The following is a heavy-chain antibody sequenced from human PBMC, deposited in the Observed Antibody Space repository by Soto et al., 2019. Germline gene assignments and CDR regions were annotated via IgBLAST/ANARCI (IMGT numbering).Heavy chain of an antibody. Sequence: QVQLVQSGAEEKKPGASVKVSCKASGYTFTNYAMHWVRQDPGQRLEWMGWINAGNGNTKYSQNFQGRVTINRDPTEITAYMELRSVRSEDPAVYYCAQQGDSGSYDYWGQGTLVTVSS. CDR1: GYTFTNYA. D-gene: IGHD1-26*01. CDR3: AQQGDSGSYDY. J-gene: IGHJ4*02. V-gene: IGHV1-3*05. CDR2: INAGNGNT.